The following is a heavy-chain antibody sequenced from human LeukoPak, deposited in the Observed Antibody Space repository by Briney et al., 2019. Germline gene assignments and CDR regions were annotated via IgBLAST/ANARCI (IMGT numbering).Heavy chain of an antibody. J-gene: IGHJ4*02. CDR3: AKESGGDWGSFEY. Sequence: PGGPLRLSCAASGITFGTYAMTWVRQAPGKGLEWVSSIHNSGDKTFYSDSVRGRFTISRDNSKSTVYLQMNSLRADDTALYYCAKESGGDWGSFEYWGQGILVTVSS. CDR2: IHNSGDKT. D-gene: IGHD2-21*01. CDR1: GITFGTYA. V-gene: IGHV3-23*01.